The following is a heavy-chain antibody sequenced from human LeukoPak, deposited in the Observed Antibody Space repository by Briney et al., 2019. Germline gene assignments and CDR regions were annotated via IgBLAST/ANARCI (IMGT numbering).Heavy chain of an antibody. Sequence: PSETLSLTCTVSGYSISSGYYWGWILQPPGKGLEWIVTIYQSGSTYYNPSLKSRVTISIDTSKNQFSLKLNSVTAADTAVYYCARTYYYGSGSYYDSRDGFDIWGQGTMVTVSS. J-gene: IGHJ3*02. D-gene: IGHD3-10*01. CDR1: GYSISSGYY. V-gene: IGHV4-38-2*02. CDR3: ARTYYYGSGSYYDSRDGFDI. CDR2: IYQSGST.